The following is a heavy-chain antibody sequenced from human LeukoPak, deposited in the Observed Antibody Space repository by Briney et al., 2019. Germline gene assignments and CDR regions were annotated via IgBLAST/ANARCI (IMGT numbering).Heavy chain of an antibody. Sequence: SETLSLTCAVSGGSISSSNWWSWVRQPPGKGLEWIGEIYHSGSTNYNPSLKSRVTISVDTSKNQFSLKLSSVTAADTAVYYCARRRGYSYGYRPFDYWGQGTLVTVSS. CDR3: ARRRGYSYGYRPFDY. J-gene: IGHJ4*02. CDR1: GGSISSSNW. V-gene: IGHV4-4*02. D-gene: IGHD5-18*01. CDR2: IYHSGST.